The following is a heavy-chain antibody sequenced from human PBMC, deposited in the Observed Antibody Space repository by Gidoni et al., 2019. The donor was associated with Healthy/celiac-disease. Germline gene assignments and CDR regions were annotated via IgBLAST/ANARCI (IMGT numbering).Heavy chain of an antibody. CDR3: ARGGLGYCSGGSCAPGAFDI. CDR2: IIPIFGTA. Sequence: QVQLVQSGAAVKKPGSSVKVSCKASGGTFSSYAISWVRQAPGQGLEWMGGIIPIFGTANYAQKFQGRVTITADESTSTAYMELSSLRSEDTAVYYCARGGLGYCSGGSCAPGAFDIWGQGTMVTVSS. J-gene: IGHJ3*02. D-gene: IGHD2-15*01. V-gene: IGHV1-69*01. CDR1: GGTFSSYA.